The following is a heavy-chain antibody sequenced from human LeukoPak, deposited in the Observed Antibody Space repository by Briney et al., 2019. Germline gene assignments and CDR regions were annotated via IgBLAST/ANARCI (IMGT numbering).Heavy chain of an antibody. Sequence: SVKVSCKASGGTFSRYAISWVRQAPGQGLEWMGRVIPILGITNYAQKFQGRVTITADKSTSTAYMELSSLRSEDTAVYYCARGGPGGVVVPAAMTYWGQGTLVTVSS. J-gene: IGHJ4*02. CDR1: GGTFSRYA. CDR2: VIPILGIT. D-gene: IGHD2-2*01. CDR3: ARGGPGGVVVPAAMTY. V-gene: IGHV1-69*04.